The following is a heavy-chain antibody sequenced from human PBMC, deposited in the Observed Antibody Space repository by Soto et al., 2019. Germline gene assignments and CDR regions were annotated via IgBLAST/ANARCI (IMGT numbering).Heavy chain of an antibody. CDR3: TTEWTDYGGNSGVNYFDY. CDR2: ISWNSGSI. J-gene: IGHJ4*02. Sequence: EVQLVESGGGLVQPGRSLRLSCAASGFTFDDYAMHWVRQAPGKGLEWVSGISWNSGSIGYADSVKGRFTISRDNAKNSLYLQMNSLKTEDTAVYYCTTEWTDYGGNSGVNYFDYWGQGTLVTVSS. CDR1: GFTFDDYA. D-gene: IGHD4-17*01. V-gene: IGHV3-9*01.